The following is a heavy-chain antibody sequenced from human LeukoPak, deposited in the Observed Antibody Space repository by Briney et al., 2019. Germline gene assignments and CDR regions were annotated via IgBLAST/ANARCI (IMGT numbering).Heavy chain of an antibody. D-gene: IGHD3-10*01. J-gene: IGHJ4*02. CDR2: IYHSGST. Sequence: SETLSLTCTVSGGSISSGGYYWSWIRQHPGKGLEWIGYIYHSGSTYYNPSLKSRVTISVDTSKNQFSPKLSSVTAADTAVYYCARGSITLVRDAFWSQGTLVTVSS. CDR1: GGSISSGGYY. V-gene: IGHV4-31*03. CDR3: ARGSITLVRDAF.